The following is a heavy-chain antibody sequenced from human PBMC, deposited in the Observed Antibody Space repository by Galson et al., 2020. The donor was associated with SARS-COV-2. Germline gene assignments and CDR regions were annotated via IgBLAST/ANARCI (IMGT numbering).Heavy chain of an antibody. Sequence: GESLKISCAASKFAFNTYAMHWVRQAPGKGLEWVSLISYDGSNKYYADSVKGRFTISRDDSKNTLCLQMNSLRAEDTAVYYCARGPHLYGDYYFDYWGQGTLVTVSS. CDR3: ARGPHLYGDYYFDY. V-gene: IGHV3-30*04. CDR2: ISYDGSNK. D-gene: IGHD4-17*01. J-gene: IGHJ4*02. CDR1: KFAFNTYA.